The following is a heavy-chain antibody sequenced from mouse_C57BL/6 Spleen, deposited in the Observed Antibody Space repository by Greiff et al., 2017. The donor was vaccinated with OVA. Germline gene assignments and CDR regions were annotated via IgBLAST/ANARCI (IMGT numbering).Heavy chain of an antibody. CDR2: INPSTGGT. Sequence: EVQLQQSGPELVKPGASVKISCKASGYSFTGYYMNWVKQSPEKSLEWIGEINPSTGGTTYNQKFKAKATLTVDKSSSTAYMQLKSLTSEDSAVYYGARREFYYGSSGYFDVWGTGTTVTVSS. D-gene: IGHD1-1*01. CDR1: GYSFTGYY. J-gene: IGHJ1*03. CDR3: ARREFYYGSSGYFDV. V-gene: IGHV1-42*01.